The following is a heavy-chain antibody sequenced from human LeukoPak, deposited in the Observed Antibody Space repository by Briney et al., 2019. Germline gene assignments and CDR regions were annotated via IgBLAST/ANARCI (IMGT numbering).Heavy chain of an antibody. J-gene: IGHJ4*02. Sequence: GGSLRLSCAASGFTFSSYAMSWVRQAPGKGLEWVSAIIGSGGSTYYADSVKGRFTISRDNSKNTLYLQMNSLRAEDTAVYYCAKEKVSGWYPDYFDYWGQGTLVTVSS. CDR2: IIGSGGST. D-gene: IGHD6-19*01. CDR3: AKEKVSGWYPDYFDY. V-gene: IGHV3-23*01. CDR1: GFTFSSYA.